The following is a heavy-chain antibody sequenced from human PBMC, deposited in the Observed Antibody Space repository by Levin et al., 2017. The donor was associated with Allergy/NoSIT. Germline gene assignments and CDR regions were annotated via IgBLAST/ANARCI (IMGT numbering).Heavy chain of an antibody. Sequence: HGESLKISCAASGFTFSSYNMNWVRQAPGKGLEWVSHISSRGNIMYFADSVKGRFTISRDNGKTSLYLQMNSLRDEDTAVYYCSREYSSSSGRAFDIWGQGTMVTVSS. J-gene: IGHJ3*02. D-gene: IGHD6-6*01. CDR1: GFTFSSYN. V-gene: IGHV3-48*02. CDR2: ISSRGNIM. CDR3: SREYSSSSGRAFDI.